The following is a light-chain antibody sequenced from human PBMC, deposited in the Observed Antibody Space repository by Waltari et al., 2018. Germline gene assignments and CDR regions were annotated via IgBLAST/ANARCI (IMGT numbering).Light chain of an antibody. V-gene: IGLV2-14*01. J-gene: IGLJ1*01. CDR3: SSYTSGTTSLV. CDR2: EVT. Sequence: QSALAQPASLSGSPGQSITISCTGSIRYLGFYNFVSWYQHSPGKAPKLIIYEVTKRPSGLSDRFSGSKSGNTASLTISGLQAEDEADYYCSSYTSGTTSLVFGTGTKVTVL. CDR1: IRYLGFYNF.